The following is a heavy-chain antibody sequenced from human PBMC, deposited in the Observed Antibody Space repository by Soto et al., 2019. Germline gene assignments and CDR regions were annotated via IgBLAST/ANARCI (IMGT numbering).Heavy chain of an antibody. V-gene: IGHV4-30-2*01. Sequence: QLQLQESGSGLVKPSQTLSLTCAVSGGSISSGGYSWSWIRQPPGKGLVWIGYIYHSGSTYYNPSLKSRVTISVDRSKNQCSLKLSSVTAADTAVYYCARSKLEGREPSYYYGMDVWGQGTTVTVSS. CDR2: IYHSGST. D-gene: IGHD1-1*01. CDR3: ARSKLEGREPSYYYGMDV. J-gene: IGHJ6*02. CDR1: GGSISSGGYS.